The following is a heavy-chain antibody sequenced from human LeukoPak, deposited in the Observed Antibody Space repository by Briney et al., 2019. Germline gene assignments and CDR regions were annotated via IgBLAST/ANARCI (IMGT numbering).Heavy chain of an antibody. V-gene: IGHV4-34*01. J-gene: IGHJ4*02. CDR2: INHSGST. CDR1: GGSFSGYY. D-gene: IGHD6-13*01. Sequence: PSETLSLTCAVYGGSFSGYYWSWIRRPPGKGLEWIGEINHSGSTNYNPSLKSRVTISVDTSKNQFSLKLSSVTAADTAVYYCARLAAAGKKYYFDYWGQGTLVTVSS. CDR3: ARLAAAGKKYYFDY.